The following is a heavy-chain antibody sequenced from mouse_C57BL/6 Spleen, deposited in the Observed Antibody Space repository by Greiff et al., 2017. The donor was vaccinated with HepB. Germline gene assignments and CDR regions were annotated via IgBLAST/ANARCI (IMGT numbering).Heavy chain of an antibody. J-gene: IGHJ1*03. D-gene: IGHD1-1*01. V-gene: IGHV5-17*01. CDR3: ARTTTVVARYFDV. CDR2: ISSGSGSI. Sequence: EVQGVESGGGLVKPGGSLKLSCAASGFTFSYYGMHWVRQAPEKGLEWVAYISSGSGSIYYADTVKGRFTISRDDAKNTLFLQMTSLRSEDTAMYYCARTTTVVARYFDVWGTGTTVTVSS. CDR1: GFTFSYYG.